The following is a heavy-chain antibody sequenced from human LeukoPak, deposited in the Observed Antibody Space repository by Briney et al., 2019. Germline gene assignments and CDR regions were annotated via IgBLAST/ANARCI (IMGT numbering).Heavy chain of an antibody. Sequence: HPGGSLRLSCAASGFTFSSYAMSWVRQAPGKGLEWVSTISGSGSSTYYADSVKGRFTISRDNSKNTLYLQMNSLRAEDTAIYYCAKDSYYYGSGSFYWGQGTLVTVSS. V-gene: IGHV3-23*01. CDR2: ISGSGSST. D-gene: IGHD3-10*01. J-gene: IGHJ4*02. CDR3: AKDSYYYGSGSFY. CDR1: GFTFSSYA.